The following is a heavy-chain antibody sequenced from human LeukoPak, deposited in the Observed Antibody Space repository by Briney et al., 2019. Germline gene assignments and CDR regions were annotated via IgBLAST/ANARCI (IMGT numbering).Heavy chain of an antibody. CDR3: ARPYREAAFDI. V-gene: IGHV4-39*01. J-gene: IGHJ3*02. CDR1: GGSISSSSYY. D-gene: IGHD1-1*01. CDR2: IYYSGST. Sequence: PSETLSLTCTVSGGSISSSSYYWGWIRQPPGKGLEWIGSIYYSGSTYYNPSLKSRVTISVDTSKNQFSLKLSSVTAADTAVYYCARPYREAAFDIWGQGTMVTVSS.